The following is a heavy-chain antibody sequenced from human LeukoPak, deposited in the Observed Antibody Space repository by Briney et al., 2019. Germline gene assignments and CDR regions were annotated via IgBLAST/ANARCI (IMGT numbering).Heavy chain of an antibody. CDR3: ARDRVGVRAFDY. V-gene: IGHV4-59*12. CDR1: GGSISSYY. J-gene: IGHJ4*02. D-gene: IGHD3-10*01. Sequence: PSETLSLTCTVSGGSISSYYWSWIRQPPGKGLEWIGYIYYSGNTNYNPSLKSRVTISADKSKNQFSLKLTYVTAADTAVYYCARDRVGVRAFDYWGQGTLVTVSS. CDR2: IYYSGNT.